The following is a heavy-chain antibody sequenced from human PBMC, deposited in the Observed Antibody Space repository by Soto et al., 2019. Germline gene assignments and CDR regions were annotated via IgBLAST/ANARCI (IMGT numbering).Heavy chain of an antibody. CDR1: GYTFTSYD. D-gene: IGHD6-13*01. Sequence: ASVKVSCKASGYTFTSYDINWVRQATGQGLEWMGLMNPNSGNTGYAQKFQGRVTMTRNTSISTAYMELSSLRSEDTAVYYCASASSAAAVVHIGYWGQGTLVTVSS. V-gene: IGHV1-8*01. CDR2: MNPNSGNT. J-gene: IGHJ4*02. CDR3: ASASSAAAVVHIGY.